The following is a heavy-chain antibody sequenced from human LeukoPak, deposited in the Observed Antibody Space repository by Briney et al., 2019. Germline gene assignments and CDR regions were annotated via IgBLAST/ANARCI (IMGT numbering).Heavy chain of an antibody. D-gene: IGHD6-13*01. CDR1: GYTFSGYY. CDR2: INPNSGT. Sequence: ASVKVSCKASGYTFSGYYIHWVRQGPGQGLEWMGWINPNSGTNYAQNFQGRVTMTRDTSISTAYMELSSLRSDDTAVYYCARGIAAAPRSAFDIWGQGTMVTVSS. CDR3: ARGIAAAPRSAFDI. V-gene: IGHV1-2*02. J-gene: IGHJ3*02.